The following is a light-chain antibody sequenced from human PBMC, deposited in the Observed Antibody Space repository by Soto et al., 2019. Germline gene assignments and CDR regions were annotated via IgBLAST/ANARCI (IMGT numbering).Light chain of an antibody. J-gene: IGLJ2*01. Sequence: QSALTQPASVSGSPGQSITISCTGTSYDVGAYNYVSWYQQHPGKAPELMIFEVSNRPSGVSNRFSGSKSGNTASLTISGLQAEDEADYYCSSYTSSSTRVFGGGTQLTVL. CDR2: EVS. CDR1: SYDVGAYNY. CDR3: SSYTSSSTRV. V-gene: IGLV2-14*01.